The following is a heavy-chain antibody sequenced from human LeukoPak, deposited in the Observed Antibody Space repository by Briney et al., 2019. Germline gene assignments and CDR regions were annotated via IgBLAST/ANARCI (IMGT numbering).Heavy chain of an antibody. CDR1: GYSISSGYY. CDR3: ARIMIAPYFDY. Sequence: SETLSLTCTVSGYSISSGYYWGWIRQPPGKGLEWIGSIYHSGSTYYNPSLKSRVTISVDTSKNQFSLKLSSVTAADTAVYYCARIMIAPYFDYWGQGTLVTVSS. CDR2: IYHSGST. V-gene: IGHV4-38-2*02. D-gene: IGHD3-16*01. J-gene: IGHJ4*02.